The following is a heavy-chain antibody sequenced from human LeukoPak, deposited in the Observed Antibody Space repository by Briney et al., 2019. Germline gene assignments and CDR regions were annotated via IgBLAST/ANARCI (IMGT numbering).Heavy chain of an antibody. V-gene: IGHV4-4*09. CDR3: ARLGSSIFNGFDS. CDR2: VYSSGST. CDR1: GCSINTYY. Sequence: SETLSLTCTVSGCSINTYYWSWIRQPPGKGLEWIGYVYSSGSTNYNPSLKSRVSISVDTSKNQFSLKLSSVTAADTAVYYCARLGSSIFNGFDSWGQGSLVTVSS. D-gene: IGHD6-6*01. J-gene: IGHJ4*02.